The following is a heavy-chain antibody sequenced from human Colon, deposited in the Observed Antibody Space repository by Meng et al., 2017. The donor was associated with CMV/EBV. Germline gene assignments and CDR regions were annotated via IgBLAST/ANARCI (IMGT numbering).Heavy chain of an antibody. Sequence: QVRLGQAGAGVKKPGAYVKVSCKASGYTFTGYFMYWVRQAPGQGLEWLGVINPITGGTNYAQKFQGRVTMTRDTSMNTAYMELSRLRSDDTAVYYCASLSGGDFDYWGQGTLVTVSS. CDR1: GYTFTGYF. V-gene: IGHV1-2*02. CDR3: ASLSGGDFDY. J-gene: IGHJ4*02. D-gene: IGHD1-26*01. CDR2: INPITGGT.